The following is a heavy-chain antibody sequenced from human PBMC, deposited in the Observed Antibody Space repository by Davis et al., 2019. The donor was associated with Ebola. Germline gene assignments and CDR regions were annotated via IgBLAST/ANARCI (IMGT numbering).Heavy chain of an antibody. CDR3: ARVGHGMIAPVDFDY. J-gene: IGHJ4*02. CDR1: GLTFSDYY. V-gene: IGHV3-11*06. D-gene: IGHD3-22*01. CDR2: ISSSRSYT. Sequence: PGGSLRLSCAASGLTFSDYYMSWIRQAPGKGLEWVSYISSSRSYTNYADSVKGRFTISRDNAKNSLYLQMNSLRAEDTAVYFCARVGHGMIAPVDFDYWGQGTLVTVSS.